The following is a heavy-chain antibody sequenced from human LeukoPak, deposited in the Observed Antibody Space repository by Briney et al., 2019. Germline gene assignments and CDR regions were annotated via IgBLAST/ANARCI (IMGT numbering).Heavy chain of an antibody. D-gene: IGHD3-3*01. CDR3: ASSQLTYDFWSGRGFFDY. Sequence: PSETLSLTCTVSGGSISSSSYYWGWIRQPPGKGLEWIGSIYYSGSTYYNPSLKSRVTISVDTSKNQFSLKLSSVTAADTAVYYCASSQLTYDFWSGRGFFDYWGQGTLVTVSS. CDR2: IYYSGST. V-gene: IGHV4-39*01. CDR1: GGSISSSSYY. J-gene: IGHJ4*02.